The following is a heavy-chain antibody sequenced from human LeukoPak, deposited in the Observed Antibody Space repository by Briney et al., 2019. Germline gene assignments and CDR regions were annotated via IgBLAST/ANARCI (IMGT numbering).Heavy chain of an antibody. V-gene: IGHV1-69*13. CDR1: GGTFSSYA. Sequence: SVKVSCKASGGTFSSYAISWVRQAPGQGLEWMGGIIPIFGTASYAQKFQGRVTITADESTSTAYMELSSLRSEDTAVYYCASRGLGYCSGGSCYSTGTGHYYCYYGMDVWGQGTTVTVSS. D-gene: IGHD2-15*01. CDR3: ASRGLGYCSGGSCYSTGTGHYYCYYGMDV. CDR2: IIPIFGTA. J-gene: IGHJ6*02.